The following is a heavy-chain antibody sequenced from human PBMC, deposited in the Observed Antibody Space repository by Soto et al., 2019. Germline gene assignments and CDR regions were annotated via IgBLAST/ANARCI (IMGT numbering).Heavy chain of an antibody. J-gene: IGHJ4*02. CDR2: ISYDGSNK. Sequence: GSLRLSCAASGFTFSSYAMHWVRQAPGKGLEWVAVISYDGSNKYYADSVKGRFTTSRDNSKNTLYLQMYSLRAEDTAVYYCARDEYSPFDYWGQGTLVTVSS. CDR1: GFTFSSYA. D-gene: IGHD6-6*01. CDR3: ARDEYSPFDY. V-gene: IGHV3-30-3*01.